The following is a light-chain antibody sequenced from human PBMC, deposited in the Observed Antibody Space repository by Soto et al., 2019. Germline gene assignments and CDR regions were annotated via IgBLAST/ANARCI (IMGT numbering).Light chain of an antibody. Sequence: QSALTQPRSVSGSPGQSVTISCTGTSSDVGGYNYVSWYQQHPGKAPKLLIYDVSKRPSGVRDRFSASKSGNTASLTISGLRADDEANYYCCSYAGTFLVFGGGTKVTVL. J-gene: IGLJ2*01. V-gene: IGLV2-11*01. CDR2: DVS. CDR1: SSDVGGYNY. CDR3: CSYAGTFLV.